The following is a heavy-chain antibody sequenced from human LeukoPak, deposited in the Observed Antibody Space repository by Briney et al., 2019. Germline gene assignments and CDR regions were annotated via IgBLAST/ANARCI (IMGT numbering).Heavy chain of an antibody. CDR2: INPNSGGT. D-gene: IGHD6-6*01. CDR1: GYTFTGYY. Sequence: ASVKVSCKASGYTFTGYYMHWVRQAPGQGLEWMGRINPNSGGTNYAQKFQGRVNMTRDTSISTAYMELSRLRSDDTAVYYCARETYSSSPNQARYYYYYMDVWGKGTTVTVSS. V-gene: IGHV1-2*06. CDR3: ARETYSSSPNQARYYYYYMDV. J-gene: IGHJ6*03.